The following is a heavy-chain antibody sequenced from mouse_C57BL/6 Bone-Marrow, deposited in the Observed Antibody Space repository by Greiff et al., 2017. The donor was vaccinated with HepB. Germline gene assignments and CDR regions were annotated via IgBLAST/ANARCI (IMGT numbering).Heavy chain of an antibody. D-gene: IGHD1-1*01. Sequence: VHVKQSGAELVRPGASVKLSCTASGFNIKDDYMHWVKQRPEQGLEWIGWIDPENGDTEYASKFQGKATITADTSSNTAYLQLSSLTSEDTAVYYCTTDYGRNFDYWGQGTTLTVSS. CDR2: IDPENGDT. J-gene: IGHJ2*01. V-gene: IGHV14-4*01. CDR3: TTDYGRNFDY. CDR1: GFNIKDDY.